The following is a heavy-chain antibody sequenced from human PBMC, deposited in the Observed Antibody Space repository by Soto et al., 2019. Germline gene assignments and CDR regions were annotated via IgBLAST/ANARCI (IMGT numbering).Heavy chain of an antibody. CDR1: GFTFSSYG. CDR3: ARGGDDRYYYYMDV. J-gene: IGHJ6*03. V-gene: IGHV3-33*01. CDR2: IWYDGSNK. Sequence: GGSLRLSCAASGFTFSSYGMHWVRQAPGKGLEWVAVIWYDGSNKYYADSVKGRFTISRDNSKNTLYLQMNSLRAEDTAVYYCARGGDDRYYYYMDVWGKGTTVTVSS. D-gene: IGHD3-9*01.